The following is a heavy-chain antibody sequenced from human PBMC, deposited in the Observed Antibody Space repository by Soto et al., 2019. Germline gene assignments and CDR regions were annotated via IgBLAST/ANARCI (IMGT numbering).Heavy chain of an antibody. CDR3: AREEGHVATAFFAP. CDR2: LYYSGSA. CDR1: DDSISSSSFY. J-gene: IGHJ5*02. D-gene: IGHD5-18*01. V-gene: IGHV4-39*02. Sequence: QLQLQESGPGLVKPSETLSLTCTVSDDSISSSSFYWGWIRQPPGKGLEWIGSLYYSGSAYYNPSLKSRVTISVDTSKRQVSLRLSSVTAADTAVYYCAREEGHVATAFFAPWGQGILVTVSA.